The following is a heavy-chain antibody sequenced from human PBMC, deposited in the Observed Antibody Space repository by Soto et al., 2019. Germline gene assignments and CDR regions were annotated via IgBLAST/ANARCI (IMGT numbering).Heavy chain of an antibody. D-gene: IGHD6-13*01. CDR1: GFTFSSYE. Sequence: EVQLVESGGGLVQPGGSLRLSCAASGFTFSSYEMNWVRQAPGKGLEWVSYISSSSSYTNYADSVKGRFAISRDNAKNSLYLQMNSLRAEDTAVYYCAKGIAAAGPYWGQGTLVTVSS. V-gene: IGHV3-48*03. CDR3: AKGIAAAGPY. J-gene: IGHJ4*02. CDR2: ISSSSSYT.